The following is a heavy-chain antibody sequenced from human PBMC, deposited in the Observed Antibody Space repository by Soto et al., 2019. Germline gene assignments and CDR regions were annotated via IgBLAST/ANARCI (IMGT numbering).Heavy chain of an antibody. D-gene: IGHD3-22*01. J-gene: IGHJ4*02. Sequence: QEQLVQSGSEVKKPGSSVKFSCKASGGLFSSYPISWVRQVPGQGLEWMGGNIPVFQTEYYTQRFQSRVTITADESTNTAYMELMSLRSQETAMYYCARSGSGYTWFNEFWGQGTLVSVSS. CDR3: ARSGSGYTWFNEF. V-gene: IGHV1-69*01. CDR2: NIPVFQTE. CDR1: GGLFSSYP.